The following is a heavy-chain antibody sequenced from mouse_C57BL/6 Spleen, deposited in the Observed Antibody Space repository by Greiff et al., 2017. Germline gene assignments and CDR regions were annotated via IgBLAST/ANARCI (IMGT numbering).Heavy chain of an antibody. Sequence: EVQVVESGGGLVKPGGSLKLSCAASGFTFSDYGMHWVRQAPEKGLEWVAYISSGSSTIYYADTVKGRFTISGDNAKNTLFLQMTSLRSEDTAMYYCARQGVVAMDYWGQGTSVTVSS. J-gene: IGHJ4*01. D-gene: IGHD1-1*01. V-gene: IGHV5-17*01. CDR1: GFTFSDYG. CDR2: ISSGSSTI. CDR3: ARQGVVAMDY.